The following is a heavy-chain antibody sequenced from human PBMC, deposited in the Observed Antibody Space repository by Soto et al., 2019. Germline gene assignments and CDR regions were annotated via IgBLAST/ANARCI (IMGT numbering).Heavy chain of an antibody. V-gene: IGHV4-34*02. J-gene: IGHJ5*02. CDR2: ITSSGST. D-gene: IGHD1-1*01. CDR3: ARGRPAIATRWFDP. CDR1: GGSLSDSY. Sequence: QVQLQQWGAGLLKPSETLSLTCAVFGGSLSDSYWSWIRQSPGKGLEWIGEITSSGSTYYNPSLKSRVTISGDTSKNQFSLEVKSVTAADTAVYYCARGRPAIATRWFDPWGQGTLVTVSS.